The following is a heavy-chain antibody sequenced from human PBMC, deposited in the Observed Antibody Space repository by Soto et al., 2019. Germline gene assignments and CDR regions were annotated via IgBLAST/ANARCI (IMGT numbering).Heavy chain of an antibody. CDR3: AGGRYWDY. Sequence: QVHLVQSGAEVKKPGASVKVSCKGSGYGFTTYGITWVRQAPGQGLEWMAWISAHNGNTNYAQKLQGRVTVTRDTSSSTAYMELRSLRSDDTAVYYCAGGRYWDYWGQGALVTVSS. V-gene: IGHV1-18*01. CDR1: GYGFTTYG. D-gene: IGHD2-8*02. J-gene: IGHJ4*02. CDR2: ISAHNGNT.